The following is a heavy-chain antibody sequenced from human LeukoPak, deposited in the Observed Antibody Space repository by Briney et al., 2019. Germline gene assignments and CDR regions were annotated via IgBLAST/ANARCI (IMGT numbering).Heavy chain of an antibody. D-gene: IGHD3-10*01. CDR1: GFTFDDYA. CDR2: ISWNSGSI. V-gene: IGHV3-9*01. CDR3: AKDMAVWRRGTYYYYGMDV. J-gene: IGHJ6*02. Sequence: GGSLRLSCAASGFTFDDYAMHWVRQAPGKGLEWVSGISWNSGSIAYADSVKGRFTISRDNAKNSLYLQMNSLRAEDTALYYCAKDMAVWRRGTYYYYGMDVWGQRTTVTVSS.